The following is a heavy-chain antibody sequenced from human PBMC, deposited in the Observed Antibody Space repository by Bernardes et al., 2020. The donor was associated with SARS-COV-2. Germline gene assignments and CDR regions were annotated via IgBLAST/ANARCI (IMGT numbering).Heavy chain of an antibody. CDR3: ARDRSAAGGTAFASLGKVTLTRDTSISTAYMELGRLRSDDTAVYYWARGRSAAGGTAFDS. V-gene: IGHV1-2*02. Sequence: ASVKVSCKASGYSFSAYYMEWVRHAPGQGLEWLGWIDPNSGGTNFPQKFQGRVTLTRDTSISTAYMELTRLRFDDTAVYYCARDRSAAGGTAFASLGKVTLTRDTSISTAYMELGRLRSDDTAVYYWARGRSAAGGTAFDSWGQGTLVTVSA. J-gene: IGHJ4*02. D-gene: IGHD6-13*01. CDR1: GYSFSAYY. CDR2: IDPNSGGT.